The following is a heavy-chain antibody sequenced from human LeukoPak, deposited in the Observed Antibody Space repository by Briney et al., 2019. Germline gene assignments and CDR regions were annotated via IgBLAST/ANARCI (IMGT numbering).Heavy chain of an antibody. CDR2: ISYDGSNK. CDR3: AKGRTAMVLGPFGY. D-gene: IGHD5-18*01. Sequence: GGSLRLSCAASGFTFSNYGMHWVRQAPGKGLEWVAVISYDGSNKYYADSVKGRFSISRDNSKNTLYLQMNSLTVEDTAVYYCAKGRTAMVLGPFGYWGQGNMVTVSS. V-gene: IGHV3-30*18. CDR1: GFTFSNYG. J-gene: IGHJ4*02.